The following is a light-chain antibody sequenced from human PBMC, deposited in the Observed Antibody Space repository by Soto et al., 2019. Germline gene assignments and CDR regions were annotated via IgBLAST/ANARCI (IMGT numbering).Light chain of an antibody. J-gene: IGKJ2*02. Sequence: EIVMTQSPATLSVSPGERATLSCSASQSVSSNLAWYQQKPGQAPRLLIYGASTRATGIPARFSGSGSGTEFTLTISSLQSEDFAVYYCQQYNNWPPRTFGQGPKLEIK. CDR1: QSVSSN. V-gene: IGKV3-15*01. CDR2: GAS. CDR3: QQYNNWPPRT.